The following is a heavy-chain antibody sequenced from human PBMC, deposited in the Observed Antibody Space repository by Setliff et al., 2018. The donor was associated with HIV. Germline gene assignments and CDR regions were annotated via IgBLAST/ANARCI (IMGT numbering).Heavy chain of an antibody. Sequence: PGGSLRLSCAASGFTFGSQWMHWVRQAPGKGLVWVSRISPDGSVINYAGSVKGRFTISRDNAKNTLYLQMNNLSVDDTAVYYCVRDSAASVWVGASVYYFDFWGQGIQVTVSS. CDR2: ISPDGSVI. D-gene: IGHD1-26*01. CDR3: VRDSAASVWVGASVYYFDF. J-gene: IGHJ4*02. CDR1: GFTFGSQW. V-gene: IGHV3-74*01.